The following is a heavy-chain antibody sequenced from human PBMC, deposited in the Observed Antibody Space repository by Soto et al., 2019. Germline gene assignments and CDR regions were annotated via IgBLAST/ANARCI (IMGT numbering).Heavy chain of an antibody. CDR3: AREKNPTVYVGKDLDY. CDR2: LGYDGTKS. Sequence: QVQLVESGGGVVQPGRSMGLSFAPFEFNVHDYDMPCVDLAPGKGLEWLAGLGYDGTKSTYEVSVKGRFTIPRDNSKNTVSLQMNSRMAANTATLNWAREKNPTVYVGKDLDYWGHGTLLIVSS. D-gene: IGHD3-10*02. V-gene: IGHV3-33*01. CDR1: EFNVHDYD. J-gene: IGHJ4*01.